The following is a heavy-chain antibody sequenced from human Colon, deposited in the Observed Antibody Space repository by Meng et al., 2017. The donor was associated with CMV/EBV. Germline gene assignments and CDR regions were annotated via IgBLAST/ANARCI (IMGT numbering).Heavy chain of an antibody. D-gene: IGHD4-17*01. CDR2: IYGGGTT. V-gene: IGHV3-66*02. Sequence: GESLKISCAASGFTVSSNYMSWVRQAPGKGLEWVSVIYGGGTTYYADSVKGRFIISRDKSKNTMFLQMNSLRPEDTALYYCARDSITVSPYYYYGMDVWGQGTTVTVSS. CDR1: GFTVSSNY. CDR3: ARDSITVSPYYYYGMDV. J-gene: IGHJ6*02.